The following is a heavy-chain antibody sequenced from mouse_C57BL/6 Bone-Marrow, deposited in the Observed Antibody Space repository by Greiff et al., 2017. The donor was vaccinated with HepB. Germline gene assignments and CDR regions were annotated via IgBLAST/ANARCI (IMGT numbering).Heavy chain of an antibody. CDR2: INYDGSST. Sequence: EVKLVESEGGLVQPGSSMKLSCTASGFTFSDYYMAWVRQVPEKGLEWVANINYDGSSTYYLDSLKSRFIISRDNAKNILYLQMSSLKSEDTATYYCAREGIITTVVEGGAMDYWGQGTSVTVSS. CDR1: GFTFSDYY. V-gene: IGHV5-16*01. CDR3: AREGIITTVVEGGAMDY. J-gene: IGHJ4*01. D-gene: IGHD1-1*01.